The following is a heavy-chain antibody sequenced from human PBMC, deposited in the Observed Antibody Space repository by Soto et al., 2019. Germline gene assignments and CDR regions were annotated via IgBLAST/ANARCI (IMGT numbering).Heavy chain of an antibody. Sequence: SETLSLTCVVSGGSISSSNWWSWVRQPPGKGLEWIGEIYHSGRTNYNPSLKSRVTISLDKSKNQFSLKLSSVTAADTAVYYCARLRTYDLMTAPDYWGQGTLVPVSS. J-gene: IGHJ4*02. CDR1: GGSISSSNW. CDR3: ARLRTYDLMTAPDY. CDR2: IYHSGRT. D-gene: IGHD3-9*01. V-gene: IGHV4-4*02.